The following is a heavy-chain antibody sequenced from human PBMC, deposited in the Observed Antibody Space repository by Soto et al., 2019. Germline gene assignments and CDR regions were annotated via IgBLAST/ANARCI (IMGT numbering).Heavy chain of an antibody. J-gene: IGHJ3*02. CDR2: IWYDGSNK. Sequence: QVQLLESGGGVVQPGRSLRLSCAASGFTFSSYRMHWVRQAPGKGLEWVAVIWYDGSNKYYADSVKGRFTISRDNSKNTLYLQMHSLRAEDTAVYYCASHLRTSAFEIWGQGTMVTVSS. D-gene: IGHD3-16*01. CDR3: ASHLRTSAFEI. V-gene: IGHV3-33*01. CDR1: GFTFSSYR.